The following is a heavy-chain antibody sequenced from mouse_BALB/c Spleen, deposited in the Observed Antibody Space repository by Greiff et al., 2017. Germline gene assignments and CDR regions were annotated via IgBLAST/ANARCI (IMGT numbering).Heavy chain of an antibody. CDR1: GYSFTDYI. J-gene: IGHJ3*01. CDR3: ARWGPFAY. CDR2: INPYYGST. Sequence: VQLQQTGPELVKPGASVKISCKASGYSFTDYIMLWVKQSHGKSLEWIGNINPYYGSTSYNLKFKDKATLTADKSSSTAYMQLSSLTSEDSAVYYCARWGPFAYWGQGTLVTVSA. V-gene: IGHV1-39*01.